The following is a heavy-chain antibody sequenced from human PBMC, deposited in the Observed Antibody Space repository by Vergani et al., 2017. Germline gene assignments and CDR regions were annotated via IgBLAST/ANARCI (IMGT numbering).Heavy chain of an antibody. CDR3: ARGDGYNRPDWFDP. V-gene: IGHV3-21*01. CDR1: GFTFSSYS. Sequence: EVQLLESGGGLVQPGGSLRLSCAASGFTFSSYSMNWVRQAPGKGLEWVSSISSSSSYIYYADSVKGRFTISRDNAKNSLYLQMNSLRAEDTAVYSCARGDGYNRPDWFDPWGQGPLVTVSS. D-gene: IGHD1-14*01. CDR2: ISSSSSYI. J-gene: IGHJ5*02.